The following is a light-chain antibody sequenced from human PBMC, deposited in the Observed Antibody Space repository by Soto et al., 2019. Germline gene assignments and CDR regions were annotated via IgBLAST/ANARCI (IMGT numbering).Light chain of an antibody. Sequence: DIQMTQSPSTLSATAGDRVPITCRASQSISSWLAWYQQNPGKAPKLLIYDASNLESGVPSRFSGSGSGTEFTLTISNLQPDDIATYYCQQYENYWTFGQGTKVDIK. CDR2: DAS. CDR1: QSISSW. CDR3: QQYENYWT. J-gene: IGKJ1*01. V-gene: IGKV1-5*01.